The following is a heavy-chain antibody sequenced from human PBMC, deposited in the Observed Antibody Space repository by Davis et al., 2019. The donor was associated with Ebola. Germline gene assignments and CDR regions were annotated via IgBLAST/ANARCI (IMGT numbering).Heavy chain of an antibody. Sequence: ASVKVSCKASGYTFTNYYMHWVRQAPGQGLEWMGMINPNDGRTIYAQKFQGRVTVTRDTSTTTVYMDLSSLRSEDTAVYYCASGLDAFDIWGQGTMVTVSS. J-gene: IGHJ3*02. V-gene: IGHV1-46*01. CDR3: ASGLDAFDI. CDR2: INPNDGRT. CDR1: GYTFTNYY.